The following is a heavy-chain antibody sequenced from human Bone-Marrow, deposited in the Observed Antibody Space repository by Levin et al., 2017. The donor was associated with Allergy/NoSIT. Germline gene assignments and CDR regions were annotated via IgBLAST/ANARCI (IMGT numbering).Heavy chain of an antibody. J-gene: IGHJ4*02. CDR2: ISWSGSSI. CDR1: GFIFDDYA. CDR3: AKVTTADGYATGFDY. Sequence: GGSLRLSCAASGFIFDDYAMHWVRQFPGKGLEWVAGISWSGSSIAYAGSVRGRFTISRDNAKNSVSLQMNSLRSEDTALYYCAKVTTADGYATGFDYWGRGTLVTVSS. V-gene: IGHV3-9*01. D-gene: IGHD5-18*01.